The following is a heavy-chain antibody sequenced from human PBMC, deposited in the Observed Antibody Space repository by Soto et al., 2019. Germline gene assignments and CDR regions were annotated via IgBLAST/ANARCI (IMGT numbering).Heavy chain of an antibody. D-gene: IGHD6-13*01. CDR3: ARGTGYSSSWYFGIDY. CDR2: ISYDGSNK. V-gene: IGHV3-30-3*01. Sequence: QVQLVESGGGVVQPGRSLRLSCAASGFTFSSYAMHWVRQAPGKGLEWVAVISYDGSNKYYADSVKGRFTISRDNSKNXLYLQMNSLRAEDTAVYYCARGTGYSSSWYFGIDYWGQGTLVTVSS. J-gene: IGHJ4*02. CDR1: GFTFSSYA.